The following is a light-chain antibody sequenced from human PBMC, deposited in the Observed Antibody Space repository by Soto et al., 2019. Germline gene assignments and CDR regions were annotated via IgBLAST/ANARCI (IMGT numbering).Light chain of an antibody. Sequence: SVLTQPPSASGYPGQAVTISCTGTSSDVGGYNYVSWYQQHPGKAPKLMIYEVSKRPSGVPDRFSGSKSGNTASLTVSGLQAEDEADYYCSSYAGSNNRVFGTGTKVTV. CDR3: SSYAGSNNRV. CDR2: EVS. CDR1: SSDVGGYNY. V-gene: IGLV2-8*01. J-gene: IGLJ1*01.